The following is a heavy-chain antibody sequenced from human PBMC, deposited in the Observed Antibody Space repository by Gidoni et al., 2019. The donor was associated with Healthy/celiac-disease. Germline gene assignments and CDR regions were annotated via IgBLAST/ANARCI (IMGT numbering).Heavy chain of an antibody. V-gene: IGHV1-18*01. CDR3: ARDHGCSGGSCYSDWFDP. J-gene: IGHJ5*02. D-gene: IGHD2-15*01. Sequence: QVQLVQSGAEVKKPGASVKVSCKASGYTFTRHGISWVRQAPGQGLEWMGWNSAYNGNTNYAQKLQGRVTMTTDTSTSTAYMELRSLRSDDTAVYYCARDHGCSGGSCYSDWFDPWGQGTLVTVSS. CDR2: NSAYNGNT. CDR1: GYTFTRHG.